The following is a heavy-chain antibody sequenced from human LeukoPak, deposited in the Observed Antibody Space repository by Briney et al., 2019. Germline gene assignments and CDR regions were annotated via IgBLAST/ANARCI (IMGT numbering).Heavy chain of an antibody. D-gene: IGHD2-2*03. CDR2: ISTDSGYI. CDR3: ARVFGYCSSSACYAASDL. CDR1: GFTFSSYS. V-gene: IGHV3-21*01. Sequence: GGSLRLSCAASGFTFSSYSLTWVRQAPGKGLEWVSDISTDSGYIYYADSVQGRFTISRDNAQRSLYLQMNSLRVEDTAVYYCARVFGYCSSSACYAASDLWGQGTTVTVSS. J-gene: IGHJ3*01.